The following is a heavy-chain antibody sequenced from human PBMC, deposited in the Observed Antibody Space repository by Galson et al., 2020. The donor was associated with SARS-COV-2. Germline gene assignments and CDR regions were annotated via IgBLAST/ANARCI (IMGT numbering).Heavy chain of an antibody. J-gene: IGHJ5*02. CDR2: IWYDGSNK. CDR1: GFTFSSYG. V-gene: IGHV3-33*01. D-gene: IGHD6-13*01. Sequence: GESLKISCAASGFTFSSYGMHWVRQAPGKGLEWVAVIWYDGSNKYYADSVKGRFTISRDNSKNTLYLQMNSLRAEDTAVYYCARETPDSSSWYSGWFDPWGQGTLVTVSS. CDR3: ARETPDSSSWYSGWFDP.